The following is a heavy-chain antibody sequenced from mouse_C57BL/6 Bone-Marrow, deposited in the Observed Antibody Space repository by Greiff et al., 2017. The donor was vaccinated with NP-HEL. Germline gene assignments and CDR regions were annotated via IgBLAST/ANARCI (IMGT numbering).Heavy chain of an antibody. CDR1: GFTFSSYA. CDR2: ISSGGDYI. V-gene: IGHV5-9-1*02. D-gene: IGHD2-1*01. CDR3: TTYGNSFDY. Sequence: EVKVVESGEGLVKPGGSLKLSCAASGFTFSSYAMSWVRQTPEKGLEWVAYISSGGDYIYYADTVKGRFTISRDNARNTLYLQMSSLKSEDTAMYYCTTYGNSFDYWGQGTTLTVSS. J-gene: IGHJ2*01.